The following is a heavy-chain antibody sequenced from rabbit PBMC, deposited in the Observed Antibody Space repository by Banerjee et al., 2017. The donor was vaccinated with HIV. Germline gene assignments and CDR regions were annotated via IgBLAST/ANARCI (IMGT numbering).Heavy chain of an antibody. Sequence: QSLEESGGDLVKPEGSLTLTCTASGFSFSSGYDMRWLRQGPGKGLEWIACINTNDGDTDSASWPNGRLTISKTSSTTMTLQMTSLTAADTAAYFCARDYVNAFDPWGQGTLVTVS. CDR2: INTNDGDT. CDR3: ARDYVNAFDP. CDR1: GFSFSSGYD. D-gene: IGHD4-2*01. J-gene: IGHJ2*01. V-gene: IGHV1S40*01.